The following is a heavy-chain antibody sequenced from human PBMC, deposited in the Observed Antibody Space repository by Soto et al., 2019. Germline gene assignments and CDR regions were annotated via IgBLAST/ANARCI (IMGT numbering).Heavy chain of an antibody. CDR3: ARLGAYYQALYS. Sequence: SETLSLTCSVSDGSLSPNYWSWIRQPPGKGLEWIGYIYYAGTTTYHPSLKSRVSISVDTSKNEVSLTLTSVTAADTAVYYCARLGAYYQALYSWGQGTLVTVSS. V-gene: IGHV4-59*08. J-gene: IGHJ4*02. CDR1: DGSLSPNY. D-gene: IGHD3-22*01. CDR2: IYYAGTT.